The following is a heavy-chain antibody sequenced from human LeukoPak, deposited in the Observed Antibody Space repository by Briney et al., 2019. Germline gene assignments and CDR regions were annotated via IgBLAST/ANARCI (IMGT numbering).Heavy chain of an antibody. V-gene: IGHV4-4*07. J-gene: IGHJ4*02. Sequence: PPQTLSPTRTLSSGAISGFSSGWIRPPARKGREWGGRMYTSGSTNYNPSLKSRVTMSVDTSKNQFALKLSSVTAADTAVYYCARGPSYSSNWSLDYWGQGTLVTVSS. D-gene: IGHD6-13*01. CDR3: ARGPSYSSNWSLDY. CDR2: MYTSGST. CDR1: SGAISGFS.